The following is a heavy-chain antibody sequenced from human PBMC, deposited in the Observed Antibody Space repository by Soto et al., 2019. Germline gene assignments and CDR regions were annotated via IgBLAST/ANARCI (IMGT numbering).Heavy chain of an antibody. D-gene: IGHD5-12*01. Sequence: KTSETLSLTCAVSGGSISSGGYSWSWIRQPPGKGLEWIGYIYHSGSTYYNPSHKSRVTISVDRSKNQFSLKLSSVTAADTAVYYCARDPRGYSFDIWGQGTMVTVSS. V-gene: IGHV4-30-2*01. CDR3: ARDPRGYSFDI. J-gene: IGHJ3*02. CDR2: IYHSGST. CDR1: GGSISSGGYS.